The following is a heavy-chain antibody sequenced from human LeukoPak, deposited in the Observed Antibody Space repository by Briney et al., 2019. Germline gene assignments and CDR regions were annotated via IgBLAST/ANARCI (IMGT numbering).Heavy chain of an antibody. D-gene: IGHD3-10*01. CDR1: GYSFTSYW. Sequence: GESLKISCKGSGYSFTSYWIGWVRQMPGKGLEWMGIIYPGDSDTRYSPSFQGQVTISADKSISTAYLQWSSLKASDTAMYYCAEPRAYYYGRRPGFYYWGQGTLVTGSS. CDR2: IYPGDSDT. V-gene: IGHV5-51*01. CDR3: AEPRAYYYGRRPGFYY. J-gene: IGHJ4*02.